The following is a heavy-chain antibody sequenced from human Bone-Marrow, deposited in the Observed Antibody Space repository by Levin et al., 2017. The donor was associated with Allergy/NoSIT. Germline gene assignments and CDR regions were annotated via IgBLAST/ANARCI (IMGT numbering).Heavy chain of an antibody. Sequence: GESLKISCAVSGVTFGSHAFHWVRQAPGQGLQWVALISYDGENIYYAESVEGRFTISRDNSKDTVFLQMDSLRTEDTGVYFCATFLATNALFTWFDSWGQGARVTVSS. CDR2: ISYDGENI. J-gene: IGHJ5*01. CDR3: ATFLATNALFTWFDS. CDR1: GVTFGSHA. V-gene: IGHV3-30*04.